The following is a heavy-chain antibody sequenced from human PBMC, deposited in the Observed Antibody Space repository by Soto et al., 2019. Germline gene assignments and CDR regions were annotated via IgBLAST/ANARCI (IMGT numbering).Heavy chain of an antibody. CDR1: GCTFSSYA. CDR2: VIPIFGTA. D-gene: IGHD3-9*01. Sequence: ASVKVSCKACGCTFSSYAISWVRQARGQGLEWMGGVIPIFGTANYAQKFQGRVTITADKSTSTAYMELSSLRSEDTAVYYCATSTYYDILTGFSPTLYYYGMQVLGQRTTGIVSS. V-gene: IGHV1-69*06. CDR3: ATSTYYDILTGFSPTLYYYGMQV. J-gene: IGHJ6*02.